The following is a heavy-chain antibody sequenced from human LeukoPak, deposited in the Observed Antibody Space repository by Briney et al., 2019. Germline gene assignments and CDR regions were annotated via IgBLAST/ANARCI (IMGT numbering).Heavy chain of an antibody. D-gene: IGHD3-10*01. CDR1: GGTFSSYA. CDR3: ARDDYGSGNHGMDV. CDR2: IIPIFGTA. Sequence: ASVKVSCKASGGTFSSYAISWVRQAPGQGLEWMGGIIPIFGTANYAQKFQGRVTITTDESTSTAYMELSSLRSEDTAVYYCARDDYGSGNHGMDVWGQGTTVTVSS. V-gene: IGHV1-69*05. J-gene: IGHJ6*02.